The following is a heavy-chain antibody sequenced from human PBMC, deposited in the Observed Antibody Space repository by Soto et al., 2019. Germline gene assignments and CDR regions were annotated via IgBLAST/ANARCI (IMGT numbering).Heavy chain of an antibody. V-gene: IGHV1-69*01. CDR1: GGTFSSYA. CDR3: AREFTGCLAAAGTLCNWFDP. CDR2: IIPIFGTA. Sequence: QVQLVQSGAEVKKPGSSVKVSCKASGGTFSSYAISWVRQAPGQGLEWMGGIIPIFGTANYAQKVQGRVTITADESTSTAYMELTSLRSEDTDVYYCAREFTGCLAAAGTLCNWFDPWGQGTLVTVSS. D-gene: IGHD6-13*01. J-gene: IGHJ5*02.